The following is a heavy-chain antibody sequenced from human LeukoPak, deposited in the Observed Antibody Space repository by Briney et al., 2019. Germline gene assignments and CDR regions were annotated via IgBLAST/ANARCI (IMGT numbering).Heavy chain of an antibody. Sequence: GGSLRLSCAASGFTFSSYAMHWVRQAPGKGLEYVSAISRNGCSKFYANSVKDRFTISRDNSKHTLYLQMGSLRAEDMAVYYCARDLGGPDWYFDLWGRGTLVTVSS. CDR3: ARDLGGPDWYFDL. CDR2: ISRNGCSK. V-gene: IGHV3-64*01. D-gene: IGHD4-23*01. CDR1: GFTFSSYA. J-gene: IGHJ2*01.